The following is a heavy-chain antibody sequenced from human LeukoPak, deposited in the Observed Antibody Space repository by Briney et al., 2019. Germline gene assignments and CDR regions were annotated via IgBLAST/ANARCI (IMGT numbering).Heavy chain of an antibody. D-gene: IGHD3-22*01. Sequence: SETLSLTCTVSGGSINTPNYYWGWIRQTPGKGLEWIGNIFYSGGTYYSPSLTSRVTISLDTSRNQFSLKLNSVTAADTAVYYCARVRYYYDSSGYYNDAFDIWGQGTMVTVSS. J-gene: IGHJ3*02. CDR2: IFYSGGT. CDR3: ARVRYYYDSSGYYNDAFDI. CDR1: GGSINTPNYY. V-gene: IGHV4-39*07.